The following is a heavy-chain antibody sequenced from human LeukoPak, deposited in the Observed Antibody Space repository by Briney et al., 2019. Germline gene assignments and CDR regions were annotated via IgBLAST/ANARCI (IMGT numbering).Heavy chain of an antibody. Sequence: SETLSLTCTVSGGSISSGDYYWSWIRQPPGKGLEWIGYIYYSGSTYYNPSLKSRVTISVDTSKNQFSLKPSSVTAADTAVYYCARGGGAGLQYGMDVWGQGTTVTVSS. CDR3: ARGGGAGLQYGMDV. V-gene: IGHV4-30-4*01. CDR2: IYYSGST. J-gene: IGHJ6*02. D-gene: IGHD5-24*01. CDR1: GGSISSGDYY.